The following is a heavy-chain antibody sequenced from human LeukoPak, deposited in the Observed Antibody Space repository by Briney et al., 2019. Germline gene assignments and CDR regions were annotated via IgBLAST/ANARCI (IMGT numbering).Heavy chain of an antibody. CDR1: GYTFTSYY. J-gene: IGHJ4*02. CDR3: ARGGVGLDY. V-gene: IGHV1-46*01. Sequence: GASVKVSCKASGYTFTSYYFHWVRQAPGQGLEWMGIINPGGVSTSYAQRFQGRVTMTRDTSTSTVYMELSSLTSEDTAVFYCARGGVGLDYWGQGTLLTVSS. D-gene: IGHD3-16*01. CDR2: INPGGVST.